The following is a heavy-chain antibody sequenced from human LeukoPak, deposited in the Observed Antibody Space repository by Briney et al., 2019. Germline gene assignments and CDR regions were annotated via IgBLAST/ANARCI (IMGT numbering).Heavy chain of an antibody. CDR1: GFTVSSNY. Sequence: PGGSLRLSCAASGFTVSSNYMSWVRQAPGKGLEWVSVIYSGGSTYYADSVKGRFTISRDNSKNTLYLQMNSLRAEDTAVYYCAKDANHYDFWSGYNGDYWGQGTLVTVSS. CDR2: IYSGGST. CDR3: AKDANHYDFWSGYNGDY. V-gene: IGHV3-66*01. D-gene: IGHD3-3*01. J-gene: IGHJ4*02.